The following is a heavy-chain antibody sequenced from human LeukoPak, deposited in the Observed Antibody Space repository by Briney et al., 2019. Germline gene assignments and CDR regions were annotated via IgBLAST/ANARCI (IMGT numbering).Heavy chain of an antibody. D-gene: IGHD5-12*01. V-gene: IGHV3-7*01. Sequence: GGSLRLSCAASGFTFSRYWMSWVRQAPGKGLEWVANIKQDGSEKYYVDSVKGRFTISRDNAKNSLYLQMNSLRAEDTAVYYCARGPSGYHNTGGQGTLVTVSS. CDR1: GFTFSRYW. CDR2: IKQDGSEK. CDR3: ARGPSGYHNT. J-gene: IGHJ4*02.